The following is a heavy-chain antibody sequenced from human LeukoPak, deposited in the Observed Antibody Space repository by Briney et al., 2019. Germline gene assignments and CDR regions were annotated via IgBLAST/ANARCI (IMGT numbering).Heavy chain of an antibody. CDR3: AAVQLEDPASDP. J-gene: IGHJ5*02. V-gene: IGHV1-2*02. D-gene: IGHD1-1*01. Sequence: ASVKVSCKASGYTFTGYYMHWVRQAPGQGLEWMGWINPNSGGTNCAQKFQGRVTMTRDTSISTAYMELSRLRSDDTAVYYCAAVQLEDPASDPWGQGTLVTVSS. CDR1: GYTFTGYY. CDR2: INPNSGGT.